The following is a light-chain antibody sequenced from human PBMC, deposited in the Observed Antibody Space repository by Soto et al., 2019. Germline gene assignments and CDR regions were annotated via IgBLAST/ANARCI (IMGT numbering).Light chain of an antibody. CDR2: GAS. Sequence: EIVMTQSPATLSVSPGERATLSCRASQSVSSNLGWYQQKPGQAPRLLIYGASTRATGIPARFSGSGSGTEFTLTISSLQSEDFAVYYCQQYNNLPPLTFGGGTKVEIK. CDR1: QSVSSN. V-gene: IGKV3-15*01. CDR3: QQYNNLPPLT. J-gene: IGKJ4*01.